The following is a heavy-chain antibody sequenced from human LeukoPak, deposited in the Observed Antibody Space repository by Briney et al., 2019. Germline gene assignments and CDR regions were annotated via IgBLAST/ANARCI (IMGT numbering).Heavy chain of an antibody. Sequence: SETLSLTCTVSGGSISSSSYYWGWIRQPPGKGLEWIGSIYYSGSTYYNPSLKSRVTISVDTSKNQFSLKLSSVTAADTAVYYCARHVSAVTHDYGDYGALNWFDPWGQGTLVTVSS. CDR3: ARHVSAVTHDYGDYGALNWFDP. CDR1: GGSISSSSYY. J-gene: IGHJ5*02. D-gene: IGHD4-17*01. CDR2: IYYSGST. V-gene: IGHV4-39*01.